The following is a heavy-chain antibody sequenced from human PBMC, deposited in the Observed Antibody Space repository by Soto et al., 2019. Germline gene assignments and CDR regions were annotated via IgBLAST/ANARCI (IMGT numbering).Heavy chain of an antibody. CDR3: ARGSLDSSGWYDXGH. CDR2: ISYDGSNK. Sequence: GGSLRLSCAASGVTFSSYTMHWVRQAPGKGLEWVAVISYDGSNKYYADSVKGRFTISRDNSKNTLYLQMDSLRVEDTAVYYCARGSLDSSGWYDXGHWGQGTLVTVSS. J-gene: IGHJ4*02. D-gene: IGHD6-19*01. V-gene: IGHV3-30-3*01. CDR1: GVTFSSYT.